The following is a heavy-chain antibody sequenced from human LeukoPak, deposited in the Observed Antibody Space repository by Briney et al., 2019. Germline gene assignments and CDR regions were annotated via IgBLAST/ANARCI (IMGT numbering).Heavy chain of an antibody. V-gene: IGHV3-21*01. CDR1: GFTVSSNY. CDR2: ISSSSSYI. J-gene: IGHJ6*03. D-gene: IGHD2-2*01. Sequence: GGSLRLSCAASGFTVSSNYMSWVRQAPGKGLEWVSSISSSSSYIYYADSVKGRFTISRDNAKNSLYLQMNSLRAEDTAVYYCARDSNSGTRRGYYYYYMDVWGKGTTVTVSS. CDR3: ARDSNSGTRRGYYYYYMDV.